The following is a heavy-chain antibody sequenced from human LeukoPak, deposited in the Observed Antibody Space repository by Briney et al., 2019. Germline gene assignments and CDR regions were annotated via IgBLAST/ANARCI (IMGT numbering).Heavy chain of an antibody. CDR2: ISSSYTYI. Sequence: GGSLRLSCAASGFTFSSYSMNWVRQAPGKGLEWVSSISSSYTYIYYADSVKGRFTISRDNAKNSLYLQMNSLRAEDTAVYYCARGEYCSSSSCYTDYFDFWGQGTLVTVSS. V-gene: IGHV3-21*01. CDR3: ARGEYCSSSSCYTDYFDF. CDR1: GFTFSSYS. D-gene: IGHD2-2*02. J-gene: IGHJ4*02.